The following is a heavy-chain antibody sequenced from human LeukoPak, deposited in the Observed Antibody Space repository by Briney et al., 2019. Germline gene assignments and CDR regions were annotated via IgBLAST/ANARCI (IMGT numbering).Heavy chain of an antibody. V-gene: IGHV4-34*01. D-gene: IGHD3-3*01. J-gene: IGHJ6*03. CDR2: INHSGGT. CDR3: AKERSEYYDFWSGYSKRAPYYYYYMDV. Sequence: PSETLSLTCAVYGGSFSGYYWSWIRQPPGKGLEWIGEINHSGGTNYNPSLKSRVTISVDTSKNQFSLKLSSVTAADTAVYYCAKERSEYYDFWSGYSKRAPYYYYYMDVWGKGTTVTVSS. CDR1: GGSFSGYY.